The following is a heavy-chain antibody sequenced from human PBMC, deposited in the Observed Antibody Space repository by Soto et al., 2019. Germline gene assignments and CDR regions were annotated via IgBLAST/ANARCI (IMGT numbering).Heavy chain of an antibody. CDR3: ARARGIAVAGYFDY. CDR2: IYYSGST. V-gene: IGHV4-59*01. CDR1: GGSISSYY. J-gene: IGHJ4*02. D-gene: IGHD6-19*01. Sequence: ASETLSLTCTVSGGSISSYYWSWIRQPPGKGLEWIGYIYYSGSTNYNPSLKSRVTISVDTSKNQFSLKLSSVTAADTAVYYCARARGIAVAGYFDYWGQGTLVTVSS.